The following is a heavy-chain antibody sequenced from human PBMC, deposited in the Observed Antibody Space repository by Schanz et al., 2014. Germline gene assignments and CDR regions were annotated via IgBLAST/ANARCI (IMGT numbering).Heavy chain of an antibody. CDR1: GGSFSGYY. Sequence: QVQLQQWGAGLLKPSETLSLTCAVDGGSFSGYYWSWIRQSPDKGLEWIGEINHSANTTYNPSLKSRVTISVAPSKNQCSLRLPSVTAADTAVYYCARHMLLWFLSGASYWGQGTLVTVSS. D-gene: IGHD3-10*01. CDR2: INHSANT. J-gene: IGHJ4*02. CDR3: ARHMLLWFLSGASY. V-gene: IGHV4-34*01.